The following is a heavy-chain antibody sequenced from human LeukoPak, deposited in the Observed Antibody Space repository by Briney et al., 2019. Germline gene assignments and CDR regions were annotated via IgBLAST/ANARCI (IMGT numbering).Heavy chain of an antibody. CDR1: GFTFSSYW. D-gene: IGHD6-19*01. CDR2: IKQDGSER. CDR3: ARVFKQWGSRCFDY. Sequence: GGSLRLSCAASGFTFSSYWMSWVRQAPGKGLEWVANIKQDGSERYYVDSVKGRFTISRDNAKNSLYLQMNSLRAEDTAVYYCARVFKQWGSRCFDYWGQGTLVTVSS. J-gene: IGHJ4*02. V-gene: IGHV3-7*01.